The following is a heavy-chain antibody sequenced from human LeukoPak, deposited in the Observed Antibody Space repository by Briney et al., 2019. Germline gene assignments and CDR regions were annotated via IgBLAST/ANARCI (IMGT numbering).Heavy chain of an antibody. Sequence: GGSLRLSCAASGFTFSSYAMHWVRQAPGKGLEWVAVISYDGSNKYYADSVKGRFTISRDNSKNTLYLQMNSLRAEDTAVYYCARVYDSSGDSLDYWGQGTLVTVSS. D-gene: IGHD3-22*01. V-gene: IGHV3-30*14. CDR2: ISYDGSNK. CDR1: GFTFSSYA. CDR3: ARVYDSSGDSLDY. J-gene: IGHJ4*02.